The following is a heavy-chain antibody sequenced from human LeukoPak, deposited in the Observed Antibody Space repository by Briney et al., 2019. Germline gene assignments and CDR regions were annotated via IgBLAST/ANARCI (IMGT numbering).Heavy chain of an antibody. J-gene: IGHJ4*02. CDR3: TTDPSVYYDILTGYSPYYFDY. Sequence: GGSLRLSCEASGFIFRNAWMSWVRQAPGKGLEWVGRVKSQSDGGTTNYAAPVKDRFTISRDDSKTTLYLQMNSLKTEDTAVYYCTTDPSVYYDILTGYSPYYFDYWGQGTLVTVSS. CDR1: GFIFRNAW. CDR2: VKSQSDGGTT. D-gene: IGHD3-9*01. V-gene: IGHV3-15*01.